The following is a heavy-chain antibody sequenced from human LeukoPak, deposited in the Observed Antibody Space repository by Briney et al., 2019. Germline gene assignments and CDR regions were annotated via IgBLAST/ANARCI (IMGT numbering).Heavy chain of an antibody. D-gene: IGHD2-2*01. J-gene: IGHJ2*01. CDR2: SYYSGST. V-gene: IGHV4-59*01. Sequence: SETLSLTCTVSGGSLSSYYWSWIRQPPGKGLEWIGYSYYSGSTNYNPSLKSRVTISVDTSKNQSSLNLSSVTAADTAVYYCAGRSSTSSVSFGDWYFDLWGRGTLVTVSS. CDR1: GGSLSSYY. CDR3: AGRSSTSSVSFGDWYFDL.